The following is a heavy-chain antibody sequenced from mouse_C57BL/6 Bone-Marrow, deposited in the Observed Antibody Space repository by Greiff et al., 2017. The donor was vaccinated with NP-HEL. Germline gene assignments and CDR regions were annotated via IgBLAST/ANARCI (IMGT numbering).Heavy chain of an antibody. CDR2: INYDGSST. J-gene: IGHJ1*03. D-gene: IGHD2-3*01. CDR1: GFTFSDYY. Sequence: EVMLVESEGGLVQPGSSMKLSCTASGFTFSDYYMAWVRQVPEKGLEWVANINYDGSSTYYLDSLKSRFIISRDNAKNILYLQMSSLKSEDTATYYCARDRYDGYWYFDVWGTGTTVTVSS. V-gene: IGHV5-16*01. CDR3: ARDRYDGYWYFDV.